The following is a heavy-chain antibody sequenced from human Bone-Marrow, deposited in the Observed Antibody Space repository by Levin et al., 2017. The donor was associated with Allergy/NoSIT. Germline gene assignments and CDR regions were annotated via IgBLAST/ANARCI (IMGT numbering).Heavy chain of an antibody. J-gene: IGHJ4*02. CDR1: GFTVNNNF. D-gene: IGHD2-15*01. CDR3: ARDRTCNGGSCYGS. V-gene: IGHV3-53*01. CDR2: IYSGGIT. Sequence: GGSLRLSCAASGFTVNNNFMIWFRQAPGKGLEWVSLIYSGGITHYADSVKGRFTISRDSSKNTLYLQMNSLRAEDTAVYYCARDRTCNGGSCYGSWVQGTLVTVSS.